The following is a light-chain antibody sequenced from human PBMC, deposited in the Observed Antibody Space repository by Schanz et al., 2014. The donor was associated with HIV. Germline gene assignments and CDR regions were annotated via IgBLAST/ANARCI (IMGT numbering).Light chain of an antibody. V-gene: IGLV2-14*03. J-gene: IGLJ3*02. CDR2: DVS. Sequence: QSALTQPASVSGSPGQSITISCTGTSSDIGGYNYVSWYQQHPGKAPKLMVYDVSNRPSGVSNRFSGSKSGNTASLTISGLQAEDEAVYYCSSYTSSSTLAFGGGTKLTVL. CDR1: SSDIGGYNY. CDR3: SSYTSSSTLA.